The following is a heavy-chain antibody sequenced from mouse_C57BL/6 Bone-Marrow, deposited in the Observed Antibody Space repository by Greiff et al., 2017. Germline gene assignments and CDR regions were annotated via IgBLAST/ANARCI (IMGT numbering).Heavy chain of an antibody. V-gene: IGHV14-2*01. Sequence: VQLQQSGAELVKPGASVKLSCTASGFNIKDYYIHWVKQRTEQGLEWIGRIAPEDGETKYAPKFQGKATITADTSSNTAYLQLSSLTSEDTAVYYGAGEEVYFDGRSNWYFDVWGTGTTVTGSS. D-gene: IGHD1-1*01. J-gene: IGHJ1*03. CDR2: IAPEDGET. CDR1: GFNIKDYY. CDR3: AGEEVYFDGRSNWYFDV.